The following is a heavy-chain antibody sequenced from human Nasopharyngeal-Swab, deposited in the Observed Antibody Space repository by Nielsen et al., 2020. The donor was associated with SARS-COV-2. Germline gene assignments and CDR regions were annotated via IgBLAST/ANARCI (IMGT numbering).Heavy chain of an antibody. J-gene: IGHJ4*02. V-gene: IGHV3-30*03. CDR2: ISNDGSEE. CDR3: AMIQDSGTYPSYFDY. D-gene: IGHD1-26*01. CDR1: GITFSHYG. Sequence: GGSLRLSCTASGITFSHYGFNWVRQAPGKGQEWVAAISNDGSEEYYPDSVKGRFTISRDNSKRTLYLQMNSLRVEDTAVYYCAMIQDSGTYPSYFDYWGQGTLVTVSS.